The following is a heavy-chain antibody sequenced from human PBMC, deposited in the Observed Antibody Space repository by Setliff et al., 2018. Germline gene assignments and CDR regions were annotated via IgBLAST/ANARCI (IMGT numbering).Heavy chain of an antibody. Sequence: PSETLSLTCAVSGYSISSGYYWGWIRQPPGEGLEWIGSIYHSGSTYYNPSLKSRVTISVDTSKNQFSLKLSSVTAADTAVYYCARGETYYYDSSGYEGKYYFDYWGQGTLVTISS. CDR2: IYHSGST. CDR1: GYSISSGYY. CDR3: ARGETYYYDSSGYEGKYYFDY. V-gene: IGHV4-38-2*01. J-gene: IGHJ4*02. D-gene: IGHD3-22*01.